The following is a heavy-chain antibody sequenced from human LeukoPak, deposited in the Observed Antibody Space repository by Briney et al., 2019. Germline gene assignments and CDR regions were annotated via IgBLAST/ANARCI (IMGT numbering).Heavy chain of an antibody. CDR3: AELGITMIGGV. CDR2: MKQDGSEK. V-gene: IGHV3-7*01. Sequence: GGSLRLSCAASGFTFSNYWMSWVRQAPGKGLEWVANMKQDGSEKYYVGSVKGRFTISRDNAKNSLYLQMNSLRAEDTAVYYCAELGITMIGGVWGKGTTVTISS. CDR1: GFTFSNYW. J-gene: IGHJ6*04. D-gene: IGHD3-10*02.